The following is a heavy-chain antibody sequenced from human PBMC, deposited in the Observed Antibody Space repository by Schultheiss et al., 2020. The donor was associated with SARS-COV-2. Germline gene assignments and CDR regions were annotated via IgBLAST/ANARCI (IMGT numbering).Heavy chain of an antibody. CDR2: ISYSGST. V-gene: IGHV4-59*01. CDR1: GGSIYNYY. J-gene: IGHJ6*03. D-gene: IGHD3-22*01. Sequence: SETLSLTCTVSGGSIYNYYWSWIRQPPGKGLEWIGYISYSGSTNYNPSLKSRVTVSVDTSKNQFSLKLRSVTPADTAVYYCARYPITMMGSYYYYYMDVWGKGTTVTSP. CDR3: ARYPITMMGSYYYYYMDV.